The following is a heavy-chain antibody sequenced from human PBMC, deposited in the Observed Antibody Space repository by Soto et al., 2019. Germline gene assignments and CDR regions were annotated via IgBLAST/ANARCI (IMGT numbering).Heavy chain of an antibody. Sequence: EVQLVESGGGLVQPGGSLRLSCEGSGFAFSDHAFNWVRQIPGKGLEWISHLASHVRIIYYADSVKGRFTISRDNAKSSLYVHMNSMRDEDTAVYYCSRDSHLAYAMDVWGQGTTVTVSS. V-gene: IGHV3-48*02. CDR1: GFAFSDHA. CDR3: SRDSHLAYAMDV. J-gene: IGHJ6*02. CDR2: LASHVRII.